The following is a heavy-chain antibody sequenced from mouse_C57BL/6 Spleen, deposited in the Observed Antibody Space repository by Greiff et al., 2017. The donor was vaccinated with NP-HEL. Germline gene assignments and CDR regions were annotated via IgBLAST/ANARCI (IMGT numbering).Heavy chain of an antibody. Sequence: QVHVKQPGAELVKPGASVKLSCKASGYTFTSYWMHWVKQRPGQGLEWIGMIHPNSGSTNYNEKFKSKATLTVDKSSSTAYMQLSSLTSEDSAVYYCAPYYGSSPWFAYWGQGTLVTVSA. CDR2: IHPNSGST. D-gene: IGHD1-1*01. CDR1: GYTFTSYW. CDR3: APYYGSSPWFAY. V-gene: IGHV1-64*01. J-gene: IGHJ3*01.